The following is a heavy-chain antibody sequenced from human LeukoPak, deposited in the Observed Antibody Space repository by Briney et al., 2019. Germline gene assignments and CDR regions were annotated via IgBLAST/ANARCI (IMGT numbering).Heavy chain of an antibody. Sequence: SETLSLTCTVSGGSISSYYWSWIRQPPGKGLEWIGCVYYTGSTPYNPSLNSRVTISVDTPKNQFSLKLSSMSAADTAVYYCAKIVWGSTEYYFDYWGQGTLVTVSS. D-gene: IGHD7-27*01. CDR2: VYYTGST. J-gene: IGHJ4*02. V-gene: IGHV4-59*01. CDR3: AKIVWGSTEYYFDY. CDR1: GGSISSYY.